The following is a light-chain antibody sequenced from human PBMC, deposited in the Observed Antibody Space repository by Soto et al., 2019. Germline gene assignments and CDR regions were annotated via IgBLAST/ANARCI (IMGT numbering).Light chain of an antibody. CDR2: YTS. V-gene: IGKV3-20*01. Sequence: EIVLTQSPGTLSLSAGERATLSCRASQSISSSYLAWYQQKPGQAPRLLIYYTSSRATGIPDRFSARGSGTDFTLTISRLEPEDFAVYYCQQYGNSFTFGPGTKVDIK. CDR1: QSISSSY. J-gene: IGKJ3*01. CDR3: QQYGNSFT.